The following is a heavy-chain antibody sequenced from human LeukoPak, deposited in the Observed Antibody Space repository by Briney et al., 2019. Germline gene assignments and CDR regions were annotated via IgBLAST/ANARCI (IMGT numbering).Heavy chain of an antibody. CDR2: ISSSGSTI. CDR3: AKGRGFRVWDPWDN. CDR1: GFTFSSYE. Sequence: PGGSLRLSCAASGFTFSSYEMNWVRQAPGKGLEWVSYISSSGSTIYYADSVKGRFTISRDNAKSSLYLQMNSLRAEDTAVYYCAKGRGFRVWDPWDNWGQGTLITVSS. V-gene: IGHV3-48*03. D-gene: IGHD3-16*01. J-gene: IGHJ4*02.